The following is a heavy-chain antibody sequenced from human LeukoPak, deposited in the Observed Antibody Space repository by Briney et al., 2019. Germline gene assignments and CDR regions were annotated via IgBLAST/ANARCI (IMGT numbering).Heavy chain of an antibody. V-gene: IGHV3-7*01. D-gene: IGHD6-6*01. CDR1: GFTLSDYW. Sequence: GGSLRLSCTAPGFTLSDYWMTCVRQAPGTGPERVANIKQDGSQRYYVDSVRGRSTNSRDNAKNSLFLQMNGLRAEDTAVYYCARRGGSSSRRSPIDYWGQGTLVTVSS. CDR3: ARRGGSSSRRSPIDY. CDR2: IKQDGSQR. J-gene: IGHJ4*02.